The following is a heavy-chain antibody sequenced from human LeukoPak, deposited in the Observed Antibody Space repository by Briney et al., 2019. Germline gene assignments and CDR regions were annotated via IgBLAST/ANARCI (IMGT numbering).Heavy chain of an antibody. CDR3: ARERGYSGYDHLDLDY. CDR1: GYTFTSYG. V-gene: IGHV1-18*01. Sequence: ASVKVSCKASGYTFTSYGISWVRQAPGQGLEWMGWISAYNGNTNYAQKLQGRVTMTIDTSTSTAYMELRSLRSDDTAVYYCARERGYSGYDHLDLDYWGQGTLVTVSS. CDR2: ISAYNGNT. J-gene: IGHJ4*02. D-gene: IGHD5-12*01.